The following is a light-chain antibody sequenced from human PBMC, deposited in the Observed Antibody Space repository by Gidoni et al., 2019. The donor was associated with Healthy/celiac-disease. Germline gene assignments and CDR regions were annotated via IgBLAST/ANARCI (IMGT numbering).Light chain of an antibody. Sequence: DIVVSQSPLSLPVTSGEPASIACSSSRRLLSSNVFNYLDWYQQKPGQSPQLLIYLGSNRASGVPDRFSGSGSGTDFTLKISSVEAEDVGVYYCMQARQTPWTFGQGTKVEIK. J-gene: IGKJ1*01. CDR3: MQARQTPWT. CDR2: LGS. V-gene: IGKV2-28*01. CDR1: RRLLSSNVFNY.